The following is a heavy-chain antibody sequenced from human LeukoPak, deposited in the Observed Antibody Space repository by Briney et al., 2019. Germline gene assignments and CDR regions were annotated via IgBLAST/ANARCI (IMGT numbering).Heavy chain of an antibody. D-gene: IGHD3-22*01. CDR1: GFTFSSYA. J-gene: IGHJ4*02. V-gene: IGHV3-23*01. Sequence: GGSLRLSCAASGFTFSSYAMSWVRQAPGKGLEWVSAISGSGGSTYYADSVKGRFTISRDNSKNTLYPQMNSLRAEDTAVYYCAKAPLRITMIVVVPYFDYWGQGTLVTVSS. CDR3: AKAPLRITMIVVVPYFDY. CDR2: ISGSGGST.